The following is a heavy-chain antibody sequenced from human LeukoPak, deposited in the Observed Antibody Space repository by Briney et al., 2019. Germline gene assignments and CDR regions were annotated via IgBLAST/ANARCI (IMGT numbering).Heavy chain of an antibody. CDR2: FDPEDGET. V-gene: IGHV1-24*01. J-gene: IGHJ4*02. Sequence: ASVKVSCKVSGYTLTELSMHWVRQAPGKGLEWMGGFDPEDGETIYAQKFQGRVTMTEDTSTDTAYMELGSLRSEDTAVYYCATVVGYSYGQGPFDYWGQGTLVTVSS. CDR3: ATVVGYSYGQGPFDY. D-gene: IGHD5-18*01. CDR1: GYTLTELS.